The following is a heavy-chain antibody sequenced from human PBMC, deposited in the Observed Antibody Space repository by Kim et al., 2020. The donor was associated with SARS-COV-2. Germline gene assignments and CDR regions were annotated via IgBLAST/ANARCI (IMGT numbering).Heavy chain of an antibody. V-gene: IGHV3-21*01. CDR3: ARVGFGVVTAGFQH. D-gene: IGHD2-21*02. Sequence: ADSVRGRFTISRDNAKNSLYLQMNSLSAEDTAVYYCARVGFGVVTAGFQHWGQGTLVTVSS. J-gene: IGHJ1*01.